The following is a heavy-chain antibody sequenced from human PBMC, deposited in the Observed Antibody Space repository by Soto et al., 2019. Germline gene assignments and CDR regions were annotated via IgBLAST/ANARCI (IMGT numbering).Heavy chain of an antibody. J-gene: IGHJ4*02. V-gene: IGHV4-31*03. CDR2: IYYSGST. Sequence: QVQLQESGPGLVKPSQTLSLTCTVSGGSISSGGYYWSWIRQHPGKGLEWIGYIYYSGSTYYNPSLKSRVTISVDTSKNQFSLKLSSVTAADTAVYYCAREGRETGSGDCYFDYWGQGTLVTVSS. CDR3: AREGRETGSGDCYFDY. CDR1: GGSISSGGYY. D-gene: IGHD2-21*02.